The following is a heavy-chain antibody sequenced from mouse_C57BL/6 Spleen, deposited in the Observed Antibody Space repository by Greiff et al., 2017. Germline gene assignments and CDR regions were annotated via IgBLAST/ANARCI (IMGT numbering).Heavy chain of an antibody. Sequence: VQLQQPGAELVKPGASVQLSCKASGYTFTSYWMQWVKQRPGQGLEWIGEIDPSDSYTNYNQKFKGKATLTVDTSSSTAYMQLSSLTSEDSAVYYCAKWPYFDYWGQGTTLTVSS. J-gene: IGHJ2*01. CDR1: GYTFTSYW. CDR2: IDPSDSYT. V-gene: IGHV1-50*01. CDR3: AKWPYFDY.